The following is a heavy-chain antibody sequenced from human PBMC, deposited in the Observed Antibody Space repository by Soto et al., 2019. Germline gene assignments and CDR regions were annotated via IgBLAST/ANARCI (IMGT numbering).Heavy chain of an antibody. V-gene: IGHV3-21*06. J-gene: IGHJ3*01. Sequence: GGSLRLSCAASGFTLSSYSMNWVRQAPGKGLEWVSFLSSSGNHIYYADSVKGRCTISRDDARNSLYLQVNTLRADDTAVYYCVRSYYDLLTGIEGAFDVWGQGTMVTVSS. CDR3: VRSYYDLLTGIEGAFDV. CDR1: GFTLSSYS. D-gene: IGHD3-9*01. CDR2: LSSSGNHI.